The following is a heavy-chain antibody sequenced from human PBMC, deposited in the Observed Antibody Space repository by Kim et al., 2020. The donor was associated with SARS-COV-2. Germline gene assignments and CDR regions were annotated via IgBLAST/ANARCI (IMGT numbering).Heavy chain of an antibody. CDR1: GLIVSRNY. D-gene: IGHD3-10*01. V-gene: IGHV3-53*01. CDR2: IYSSGST. CDR3: ATGTTRVRGAWDV. Sequence: GGSLRLSCAASGLIVSRNYMSWVRQAPGKGLEWVSDIYSSGSTYYGDSVKGRFSMSRDNSKNALYLQMYNLRAEDTAVYYCATGTTRVRGAWDVWGQGTTVTVSS. J-gene: IGHJ6*02.